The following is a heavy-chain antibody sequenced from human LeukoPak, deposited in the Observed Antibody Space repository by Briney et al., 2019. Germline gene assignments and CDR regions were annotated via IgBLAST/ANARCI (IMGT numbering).Heavy chain of an antibody. D-gene: IGHD2-2*01. CDR1: GFTFSSYG. Sequence: PGGSLRLSCAASGFTFSSYGMHWVRQAPGKGLEWVAFIRYDGSNKYYADSVKGRFTISRDNSKNTLYLQMNSLRAEDTAVYYCAKIGVSGAEGYQLLFSFPSMDVWGKGTTVTVSS. V-gene: IGHV3-30*02. CDR2: IRYDGSNK. CDR3: AKIGVSGAEGYQLLFSFPSMDV. J-gene: IGHJ6*03.